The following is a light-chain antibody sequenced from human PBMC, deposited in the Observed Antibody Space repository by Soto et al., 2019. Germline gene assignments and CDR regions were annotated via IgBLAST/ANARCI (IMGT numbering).Light chain of an antibody. CDR2: KAS. CDR3: QQYNSYSPT. J-gene: IGKJ1*01. CDR1: QSISTW. Sequence: DIQMTQSPSTLSASVGDRVTITCRASQSISTWLAWYQQEPGKAPKLLIHKASSLQSGVPSRFSGSGSGPDFTLTISSLHPDDFATYYCQQYNSYSPTLGQGTKVDIK. V-gene: IGKV1-5*03.